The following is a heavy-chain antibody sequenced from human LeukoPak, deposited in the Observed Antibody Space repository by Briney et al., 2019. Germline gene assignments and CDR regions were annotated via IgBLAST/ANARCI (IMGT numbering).Heavy chain of an antibody. D-gene: IGHD5-12*01. Sequence: GGSLRLSCAASRFTFSSYALSWVRQAPGKGLEWVSVISGSRETTYYADSVKGRFTTSRDNSKNTLYLQMNSLRAEDTAVYYCATLPEWLRFASGWIDYWGQGTLVTVSS. CDR2: ISGSRETT. V-gene: IGHV3-23*01. CDR3: ATLPEWLRFASGWIDY. CDR1: RFTFSSYA. J-gene: IGHJ4*02.